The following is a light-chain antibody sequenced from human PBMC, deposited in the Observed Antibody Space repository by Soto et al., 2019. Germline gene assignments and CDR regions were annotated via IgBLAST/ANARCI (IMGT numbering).Light chain of an antibody. Sequence: DIVMTQSPLSLPVTPGEPASISCRSSQSLLHSDGYTYLDWYLQKPGQSPQLLIYLGSSRASGVPDRFSGSGSGTDFTLQISRVEAEDVGVYYCMQALQKAATFGPGPKVDIK. CDR3: MQALQKAAT. J-gene: IGKJ3*01. CDR2: LGS. CDR1: QSLLHSDGYTY. V-gene: IGKV2-28*01.